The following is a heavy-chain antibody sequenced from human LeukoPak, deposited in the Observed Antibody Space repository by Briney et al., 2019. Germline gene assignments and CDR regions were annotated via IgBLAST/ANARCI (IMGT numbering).Heavy chain of an antibody. D-gene: IGHD4-11*01. CDR3: ARLQGPDSPLDI. CDR2: ISDTGRTI. CDR1: GFSFSDYF. J-gene: IGHJ3*02. Sequence: PGGSLRLSCAASGFSFSDYFMTWIRQAPGKGLEWVSYISDTGRTIYYADSVRGRFTISRDNAKNSLFLQMDTLRAEDTAVYYCARLQGPDSPLDIWGQGTMVTVSS. V-gene: IGHV3-11*01.